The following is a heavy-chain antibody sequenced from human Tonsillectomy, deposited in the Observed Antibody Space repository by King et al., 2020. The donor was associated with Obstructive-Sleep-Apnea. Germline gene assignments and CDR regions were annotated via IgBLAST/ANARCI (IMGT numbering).Heavy chain of an antibody. CDR1: GFTISSNY. J-gene: IGHJ4*02. CDR2: IYTGGGT. CDR3: ARVVGAIIY. V-gene: IGHV3-66*01. Sequence: QLVQSGGVLVQPGGSLRLSCAASGFTISSNYMSWVRQAPGKGLEWGSVIYTGGGTYYADSVKGRFTISRDNSKNTLHLQMNSLRAEDTAVYYCARVVGAIIYWGQGTLVTVSS. D-gene: IGHD1-26*01.